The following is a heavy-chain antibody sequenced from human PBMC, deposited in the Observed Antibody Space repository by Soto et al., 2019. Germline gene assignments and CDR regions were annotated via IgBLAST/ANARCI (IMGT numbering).Heavy chain of an antibody. D-gene: IGHD3-22*01. V-gene: IGHV4-39*01. J-gene: IGHJ3*02. CDR3: AYYDSSGHAFDI. CDR1: GGSISSSSYY. Sequence: QLQLQESGPGLVKPSETLSLTCTVSGGSISSSSYYWGWIRQPPGKGLEWIGSIYYSGSTYYNPSLKSRVTISVDTSKNXFSLKLSSVTAAXTXXXYCAYYDSSGHAFDIWGQGTMVTVSS. CDR2: IYYSGST.